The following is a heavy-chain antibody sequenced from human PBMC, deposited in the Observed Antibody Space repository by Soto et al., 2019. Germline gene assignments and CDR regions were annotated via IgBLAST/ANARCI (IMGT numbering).Heavy chain of an antibody. Sequence: SETLSLTCTVSGVSIRSSNYYWGWIRQPPGKGLEWIGSILYSGSTYYNPSLKSRITTSVATSKNQFSLKLSSVTAADTAVYYCARVLAARASRDFDYWGQGTLVTVSS. V-gene: IGHV4-39*01. CDR1: GVSIRSSNYY. J-gene: IGHJ4*02. CDR3: ARVLAARASRDFDY. CDR2: ILYSGST. D-gene: IGHD6-6*01.